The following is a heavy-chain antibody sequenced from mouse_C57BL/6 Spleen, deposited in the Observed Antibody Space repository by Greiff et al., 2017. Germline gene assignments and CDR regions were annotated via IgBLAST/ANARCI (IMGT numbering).Heavy chain of an antibody. D-gene: IGHD2-2*01. CDR1: GYTFTSYW. V-gene: IGHV1-55*01. CDR2: IYPGSGST. CDR3: ARCGGIYYGYYFDY. Sequence: VQLQQPGAELVKPGASVKMSCKASGYTFTSYWITWVKQRPGQGLEWIGDIYPGSGSTNYNEKFKSKATLTVETSSSTAYMQLSSLTSEDSAVYYCARCGGIYYGYYFDYWGQGTTLTVSS. J-gene: IGHJ2*01.